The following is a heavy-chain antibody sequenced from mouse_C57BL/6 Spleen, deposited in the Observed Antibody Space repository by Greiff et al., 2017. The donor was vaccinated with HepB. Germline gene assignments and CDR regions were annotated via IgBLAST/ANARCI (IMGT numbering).Heavy chain of an antibody. V-gene: IGHV1-69*01. D-gene: IGHD1-1*01. Sequence: QVQLQQPGAELVMPGASVKLSCKASGYTFTSYWMHWVKQRPGQGLEWIGEIDPSDSYTNYNQKFKGKSTLTVDKSSSTAYMQLSSLTSEDSAVYHCLIYYYGSSPQAMDYWGQGTSVTVSS. CDR3: LIYYYGSSPQAMDY. CDR1: GYTFTSYW. CDR2: IDPSDSYT. J-gene: IGHJ4*01.